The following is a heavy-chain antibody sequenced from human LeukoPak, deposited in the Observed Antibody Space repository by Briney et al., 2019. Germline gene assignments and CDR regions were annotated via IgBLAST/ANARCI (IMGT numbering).Heavy chain of an antibody. D-gene: IGHD3-10*01. J-gene: IGHJ5*02. V-gene: IGHV4-34*01. CDR1: GGSFSGYY. Sequence: PSETLSLTCAVYGGSFSGYYWSWIRQPPGKGLEWIGEINHSGSTNYNPSLKSRVTISVDTSKNQFSLKLSSVTAADTAVYYCARGLRLLWFGELSSSYNWFDPWGQGTLVTVSS. CDR3: ARGLRLLWFGELSSSYNWFDP. CDR2: INHSGST.